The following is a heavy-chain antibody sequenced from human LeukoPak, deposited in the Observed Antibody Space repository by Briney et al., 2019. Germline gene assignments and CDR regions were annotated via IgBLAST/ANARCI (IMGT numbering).Heavy chain of an antibody. V-gene: IGHV3-48*03. CDR1: GFTFSSYE. D-gene: IGHD3-10*01. CDR3: ARERGRGLWFGEPKYGMDV. J-gene: IGHJ6*02. CDR2: ISSSGSTI. Sequence: GGSLRLSCAASGFTFSSYEMNSVRQAPGKGLEGVSYISSSGSTIYYADSVKGRFTISRDNAKNSLYLQMNGLRAEDTAVYYCARERGRGLWFGEPKYGMDVWGQGTTVTVSS.